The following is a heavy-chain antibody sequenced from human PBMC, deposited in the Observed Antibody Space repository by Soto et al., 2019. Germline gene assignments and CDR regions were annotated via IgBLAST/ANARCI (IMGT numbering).Heavy chain of an antibody. CDR1: GFTFSDSY. Sequence: GGSLRLSCAASGFTFSDSYMSWIRQAPGKGLEWISYITFSGNTVYYADSLKGRFTISRDNAKNSLYLQMNRLRAEDTAVYYCARVSWREKYGMDVWGHGTTLTV. CDR3: ARVSWREKYGMDV. J-gene: IGHJ6*02. CDR2: ITFSGNTV. V-gene: IGHV3-11*01.